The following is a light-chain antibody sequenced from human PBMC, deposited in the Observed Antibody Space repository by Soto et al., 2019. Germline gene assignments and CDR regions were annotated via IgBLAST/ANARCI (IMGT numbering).Light chain of an antibody. CDR3: QSYDSDSYVV. CDR1: GGGIASNY. J-gene: IGLJ2*01. Sequence: NFMLTQPHSVSESPGKTVTISCTRSGGGIASNYVQWYQQRPGSAPTTVIYEDNQRPSGIPDRFSGSIDRSSNSASLTISGLKTEDEADYYCQSYDSDSYVVFGGGTKVTVL. CDR2: EDN. V-gene: IGLV6-57*03.